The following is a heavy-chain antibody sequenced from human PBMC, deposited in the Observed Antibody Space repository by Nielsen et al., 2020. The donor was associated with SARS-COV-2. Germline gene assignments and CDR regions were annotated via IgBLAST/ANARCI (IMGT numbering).Heavy chain of an antibody. CDR3: ARRFSLQLDYMSWTDENGFDI. J-gene: IGHJ3*02. CDR1: GYSFTNRW. Sequence: GESLKISCKGSGYSFTNRWIGWVRQMPGKGLEWMGIIYPGDSDTRYSPSFQGQVTISADKSISTAYLQWSSLKASDTAMYYCARRFSLQLDYMSWTDENGFDIWGQGTLVNVSS. D-gene: IGHD3/OR15-3a*01. V-gene: IGHV5-51*01. CDR2: IYPGDSDT.